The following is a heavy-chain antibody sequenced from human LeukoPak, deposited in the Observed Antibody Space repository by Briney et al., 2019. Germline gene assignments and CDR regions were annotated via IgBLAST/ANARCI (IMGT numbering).Heavy chain of an antibody. V-gene: IGHV3-33*01. J-gene: IGHJ6*02. Sequence: GGSLRLSCAASGFTFGSYGMHWVRQAPGKGLEWVAVIWYDGSNKYYADSVKGRFTISRDNSKNTLYLQMNSLRAEDTAVYYCARVMRGEDIVVVPAPYYYYGMDVWGQGTTVTVSS. CDR3: ARVMRGEDIVVVPAPYYYYGMDV. CDR2: IWYDGSNK. D-gene: IGHD2-2*01. CDR1: GFTFGSYG.